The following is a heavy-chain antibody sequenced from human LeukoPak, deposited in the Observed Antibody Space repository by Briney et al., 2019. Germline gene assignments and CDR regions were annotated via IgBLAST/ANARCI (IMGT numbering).Heavy chain of an antibody. J-gene: IGHJ4*02. CDR1: GFTFSNVW. Sequence: PGGSLRLSCAVSGFTFSNVWINWVRQAPGRGLEWVGRIRSKAAGGTTEYAAPVKGRFTISRDDSKNTLYLQMNSLITDDTAVYYCALGSANYDSSDFDCWGQGTLVTVSS. V-gene: IGHV3-15*07. CDR3: ALGSANYDSSDFDC. D-gene: IGHD3-22*01. CDR2: IRSKAAGGTT.